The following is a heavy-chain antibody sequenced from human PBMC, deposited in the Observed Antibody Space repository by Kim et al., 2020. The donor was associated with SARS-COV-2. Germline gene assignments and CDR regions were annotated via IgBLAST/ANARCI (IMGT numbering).Heavy chain of an antibody. J-gene: IGHJ6*02. CDR2: IYPGDSDT. V-gene: IGHV5-51*01. CDR3: ARPIQNFNNYYYGMDV. D-gene: IGHD3-3*01. Sequence: GESLKISCKGSGYSFTSYWIGWVRQMPGKGLEWMGIIYPGDSDTRYSPSFQGQVTISADKSISTAYLQWSSLKASDTAMYYCARPIQNFNNYYYGMDVWGQGTTVTVSS. CDR1: GYSFTSYW.